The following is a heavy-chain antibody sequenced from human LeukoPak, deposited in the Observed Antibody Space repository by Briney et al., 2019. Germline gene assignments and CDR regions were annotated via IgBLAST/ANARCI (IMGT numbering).Heavy chain of an antibody. CDR2: IRSKEYGGTT. D-gene: IGHD2-15*01. J-gene: IGHJ6*04. CDR1: GFTFSSYG. CDR3: GGSCSLGCS. V-gene: IGHV3-49*04. Sequence: GGSLRLSCAASGFTFSSYGMHWVRQAPGKGLEWVGFIRSKEYGGTTEYAASVKGRFTISRDDSKSIAYLQMNSLKTEDTAVYCSGGSCSLGCSWGRGTTVTISS.